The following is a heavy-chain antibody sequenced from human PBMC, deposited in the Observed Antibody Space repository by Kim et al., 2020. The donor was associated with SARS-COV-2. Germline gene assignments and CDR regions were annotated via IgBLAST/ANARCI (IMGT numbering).Heavy chain of an antibody. CDR2: IYYSGST. CDR3: ARDHREWLQYTANWYFDL. Sequence: SETLSLTCTVSGGSISSYYWSWIRQPPGKGLEWIGYIYYSGSTNYNPSLKSLVTISVDTSKNQFSLKLSSVTAAYTAVYYCARDHREWLQYTANWYFDLWGRGTLVTVSS. V-gene: IGHV4-59*01. J-gene: IGHJ2*01. CDR1: GGSISSYY. D-gene: IGHD3-3*01.